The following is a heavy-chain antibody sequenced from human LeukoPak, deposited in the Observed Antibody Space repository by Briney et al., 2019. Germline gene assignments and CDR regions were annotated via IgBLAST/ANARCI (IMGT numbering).Heavy chain of an antibody. CDR3: VRGRVVITSNYYYYMDV. D-gene: IGHD3-22*01. CDR1: GGSISSYY. V-gene: IGHV4-59*01. CDR2: IYYSGST. J-gene: IGHJ6*03. Sequence: SETLSLTCTVSGGSISSYYWSWIRQPPGKGLEWIGYIYYSGSTNYNPSLKSRVTISVDTSKNQSSLKLSSVTAADTAVYYCVRGRVVITSNYYYYMDVWGKGTTVTVSS.